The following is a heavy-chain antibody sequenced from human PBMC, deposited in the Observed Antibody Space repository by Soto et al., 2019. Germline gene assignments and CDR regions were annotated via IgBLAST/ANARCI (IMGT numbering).Heavy chain of an antibody. Sequence: EVQLLESGGGLVQPGGSLRLSCAASGFTFSSYGITWVRQAPGKGLEWVSGVTGSTGTTHYADSVKGRFTISRDNSKNTVYLQMNSLGAEDTAVYYCAKWAGFGDLWGQGTLVTVSS. CDR1: GFTFSSYG. J-gene: IGHJ4*02. V-gene: IGHV3-23*01. CDR3: AKWAGFGDL. CDR2: VTGSTGTT. D-gene: IGHD3-10*01.